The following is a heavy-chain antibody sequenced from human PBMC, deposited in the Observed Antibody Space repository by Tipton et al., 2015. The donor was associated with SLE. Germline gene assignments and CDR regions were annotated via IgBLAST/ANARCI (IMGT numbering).Heavy chain of an antibody. CDR1: GGSISGYY. V-gene: IGHV4-59*08. J-gene: IGHJ5*02. Sequence: TLSLTCTVSGGSISGYYWNWIRQPPGKGLEWVGYINYSGNTNYNPSLKSRVTLSLDTSKNQFSLNLNSVTAADTAVYYCARGYYYDTTGYRSWMDPWGQGTLVTVSS. D-gene: IGHD3-22*01. CDR3: ARGYYYDTTGYRSWMDP. CDR2: INYSGNT.